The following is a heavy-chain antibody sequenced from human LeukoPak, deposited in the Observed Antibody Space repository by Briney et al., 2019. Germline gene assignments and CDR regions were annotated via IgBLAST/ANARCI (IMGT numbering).Heavy chain of an antibody. CDR1: GGSISSYY. CDR3: ARDIWFGELLNAFNI. CDR2: IYTSGST. Sequence: SETLSLTCTVSGGSISSYYWSWIRQPAGKGLEWIGRIYTSGSTNYNPSLKSRVTMSVDTSKNQFSLKLSSVTAADTAVYYCARDIWFGELLNAFNIWGQGTVVTVSS. D-gene: IGHD3-10*01. J-gene: IGHJ3*02. V-gene: IGHV4-4*07.